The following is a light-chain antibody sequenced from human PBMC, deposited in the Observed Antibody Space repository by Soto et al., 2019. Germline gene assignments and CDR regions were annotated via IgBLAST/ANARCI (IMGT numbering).Light chain of an antibody. V-gene: IGKV3-15*01. CDR2: GAS. CDR3: QQYNNWPPWT. Sequence: EIVMTQSPATLSVSPGERATLSCRASQSVSSNLAWYQQKPGQAPRLLIYGASTRATGIPARFSGSGSGTEVTLTISSLQSEDFAVYYGQQYNNWPPWTFGHGNKVEIK. J-gene: IGKJ1*01. CDR1: QSVSSN.